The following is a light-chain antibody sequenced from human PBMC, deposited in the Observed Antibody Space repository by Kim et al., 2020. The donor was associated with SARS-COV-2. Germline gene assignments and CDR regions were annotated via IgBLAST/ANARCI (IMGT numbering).Light chain of an antibody. CDR2: RDR. CDR1: SIGAKS. V-gene: IGLV3-9*01. Sequence: VALGQTARITCGGSSIGAKSVHGYQQKPGQAPVLVIYRDRNRPSGIPERFSGSNSGNTATLTISRAQAGDEADYYCHVWDSNTAVFGGGTRLSVL. J-gene: IGLJ3*02. CDR3: HVWDSNTAV.